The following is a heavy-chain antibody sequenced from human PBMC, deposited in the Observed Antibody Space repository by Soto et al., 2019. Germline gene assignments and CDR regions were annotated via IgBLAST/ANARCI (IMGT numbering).Heavy chain of an antibody. CDR2: IKPDGSER. CDR3: ASDLNWPNF. Sequence: EVQLVESGGGLVQPGGPLRLSCAASGFTFSTYFMTWVRQAPGKGLEWVATIKPDGSERWYVDSVKGRFTISRDNAKNSLYLEMNSLRAEDTAVYFCASDLNWPNFWGQGSLVAVSS. J-gene: IGHJ4*02. D-gene: IGHD1-20*01. V-gene: IGHV3-7*01. CDR1: GFTFSTYF.